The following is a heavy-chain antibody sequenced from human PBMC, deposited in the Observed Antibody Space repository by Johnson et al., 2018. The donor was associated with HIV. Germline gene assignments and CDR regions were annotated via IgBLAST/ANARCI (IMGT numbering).Heavy chain of an antibody. J-gene: IGHJ3*02. CDR3: ARGGFRWEPEDDAFDI. V-gene: IGHV3-30*04. Sequence: QVQLVESGGGVVQPGRSLRLSCAASGFTFSSYAMHWVRPAPGQGLEWVAVISYDGSNKYYADSVKGRFTISRDNSKKTLYLQMNSPRAEDTAVYYCARGGFRWEPEDDAFDIWGQGTMVTVSS. CDR2: ISYDGSNK. D-gene: IGHD1-26*01. CDR1: GFTFSSYA.